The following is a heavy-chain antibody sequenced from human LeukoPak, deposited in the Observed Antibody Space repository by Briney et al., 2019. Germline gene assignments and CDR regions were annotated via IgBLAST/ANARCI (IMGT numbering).Heavy chain of an antibody. CDR1: GFTFSNYG. V-gene: IGHV3-23*01. J-gene: IGHJ4*02. Sequence: PGGSLRLSCAASGFTFSNYGMHWVRQAPGKGLEWVSAISGSGGSTYYADSVKGRFTISRDNSKNTLYLQMNSLRAEDTAVYYCAKDLVAVAGSSRPGYWGQGTLVTVSS. CDR2: ISGSGGST. CDR3: AKDLVAVAGSSRPGY. D-gene: IGHD6-19*01.